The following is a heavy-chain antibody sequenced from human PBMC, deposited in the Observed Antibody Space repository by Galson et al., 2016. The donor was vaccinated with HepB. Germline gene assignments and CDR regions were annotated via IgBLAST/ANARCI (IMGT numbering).Heavy chain of an antibody. CDR3: AHRRGYSLSGTTKRDWFDY. D-gene: IGHD3-10*01. V-gene: IGHV2-5*02. J-gene: IGHJ5*01. Sequence: PALVKPTQTLTLTCTFSGFSFTSSGVGVGWIRQPPGKALEWLALIYWDDDKRYSPSLKSRLTIIKDTSKNQALLTMTDMDPVDTATYYCAHRRGYSLSGTTKRDWFDYWGQGTLVTVSS. CDR1: GFSFTSSGVG. CDR2: IYWDDDK.